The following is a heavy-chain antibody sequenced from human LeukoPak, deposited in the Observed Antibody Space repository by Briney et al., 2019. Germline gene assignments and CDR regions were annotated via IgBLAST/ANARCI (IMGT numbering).Heavy chain of an antibody. V-gene: IGHV4-31*03. CDR1: GGSISSGGYY. J-gene: IGHJ3*02. Sequence: SETLSLTCTVSGGSISSGGYYWSWIRQHPGKGLEWIGYIYYSGSTYYNPSLKSRVTISVDTSKNQFSLKLSSVTAADTAVYYCARSRGDSSGYLKAFDIWGQGTMVTVSS. CDR3: ARSRGDSSGYLKAFDI. D-gene: IGHD3-22*01. CDR2: IYYSGST.